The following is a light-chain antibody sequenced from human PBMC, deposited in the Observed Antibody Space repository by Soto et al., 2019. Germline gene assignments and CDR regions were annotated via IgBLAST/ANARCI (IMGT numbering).Light chain of an antibody. Sequence: DIQMTQSPSSLSASVGDRVTIIRRASQSVSTRLAWYQQKPGQPPKVLIYDASSWEGGVPSRFTGSGSGTEFTLTINSLQPDDFETYYCQHYNSSSEAFGQGTKVDI. CDR1: QSVSTR. CDR3: QHYNSSSEA. CDR2: DAS. V-gene: IGKV1-5*02. J-gene: IGKJ1*01.